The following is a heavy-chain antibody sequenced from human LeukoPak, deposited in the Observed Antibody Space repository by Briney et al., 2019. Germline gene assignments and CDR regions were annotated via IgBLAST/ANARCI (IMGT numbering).Heavy chain of an antibody. CDR3: ARLNIVVVPAGKIRLFDY. J-gene: IGHJ4*02. D-gene: IGHD2-2*01. Sequence: SETLSLTCAVYGGSFSGYYWSWIRQPPGKGLEWIGEINHSGSTNYNPSLKSRVTISVDTSKNQFSLKLSSVTAADTAVYYCARLNIVVVPAGKIRLFDYWGQGTLVTVSS. CDR2: INHSGST. V-gene: IGHV4-34*01. CDR1: GGSFSGYY.